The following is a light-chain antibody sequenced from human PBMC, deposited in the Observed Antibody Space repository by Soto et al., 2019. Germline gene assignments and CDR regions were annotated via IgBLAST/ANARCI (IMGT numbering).Light chain of an antibody. J-gene: IGLJ1*01. CDR1: SSNIGAGYD. CDR2: GNT. CDR3: SSYTRSSNRV. V-gene: IGLV1-40*01. Sequence: QSVLTQPPSVSGAPGQRVTISCTGSSSNIGAGYDVHWYQQLPGTAPKLLIYGNTNRPSGAPDRFSASKSAPSASLAITGLRSEDEADYYCSSYTRSSNRVFGTGTKVTAL.